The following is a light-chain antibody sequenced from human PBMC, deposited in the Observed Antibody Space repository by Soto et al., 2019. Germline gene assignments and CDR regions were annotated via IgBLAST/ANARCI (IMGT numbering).Light chain of an antibody. V-gene: IGKV1-5*01. CDR2: DAS. CDR3: QHYDSYSPT. J-gene: IGKJ1*01. Sequence: DIQMTQSPSTLSASLGDRVTVTCRASHSISEWLAWYQQQPGKVPKLLIYDASSLERGVPSRFSGSGSGTEFTLTISSLQPDDFATYYCQHYDSYSPTFGQGTKVDIK. CDR1: HSISEW.